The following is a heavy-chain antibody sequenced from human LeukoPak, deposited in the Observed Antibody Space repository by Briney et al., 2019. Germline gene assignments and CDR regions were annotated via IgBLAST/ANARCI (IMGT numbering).Heavy chain of an antibody. V-gene: IGHV3-30*18. CDR2: ISYDGTNK. D-gene: IGHD3-22*01. Sequence: GGSLRLSCAASGFTFNNYGIHWVRQAPGKGLEWVALISYDGTNKYYADSVKGRFTISRDNSKNTLYLQMNSLRAEGTAVYYCAKGYYYDSDGYYQHFDYWGQGTLVTVSS. CDR3: AKGYYYDSDGYYQHFDY. J-gene: IGHJ4*02. CDR1: GFTFNNYG.